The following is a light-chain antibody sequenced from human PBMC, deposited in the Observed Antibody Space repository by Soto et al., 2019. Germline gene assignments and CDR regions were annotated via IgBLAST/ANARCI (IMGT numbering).Light chain of an antibody. J-gene: IGLJ3*02. Sequence: QSVLTQPASVSGSPGQSITISCTGTSSDVAHYNYVSWYQQHPGKAPKLMIYDVSNRPSGVSNRFSGSKSGNTASLTISGLQAEDEADYYCSSYTSSSTVVFGGGTKLTVL. CDR1: SSDVAHYNY. CDR2: DVS. V-gene: IGLV2-14*01. CDR3: SSYTSSSTVV.